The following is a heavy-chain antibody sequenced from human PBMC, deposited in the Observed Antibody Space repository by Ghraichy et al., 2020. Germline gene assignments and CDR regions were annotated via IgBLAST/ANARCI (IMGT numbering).Heavy chain of an antibody. CDR1: GGSITSSGDYY. CDR2: MHDSGNT. CDR3: ARHGEPFSWLGASFHF. V-gene: IGHV4-39*01. D-gene: IGHD3-10*01. J-gene: IGHJ4*02. Sequence: SQTLSLTCTVSGGSITSSGDYYWGWIRQPPGKGLEWIGSMHDSGNTHYNPSFKSRVTVSGDMSKNQFSLRLKSVTAADTAMYYCARHGEPFSWLGASFHFWVQGTLVTVSS.